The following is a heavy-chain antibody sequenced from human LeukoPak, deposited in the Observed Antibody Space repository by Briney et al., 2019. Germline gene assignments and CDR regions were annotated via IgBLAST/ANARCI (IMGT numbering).Heavy chain of an antibody. Sequence: PSETLSLTCTVSGGSISSYYWSWIRQPPGKGLEWIGYIYYSGSTNYNPSLKSRVTISVDTSKNQFSLKLSSVTAADTAVYYCARGLGYYYHYMDVWGKGTTVTVSS. J-gene: IGHJ6*03. CDR2: IYYSGST. CDR1: GGSISSYY. CDR3: ARGLGYYYHYMDV. V-gene: IGHV4-59*01.